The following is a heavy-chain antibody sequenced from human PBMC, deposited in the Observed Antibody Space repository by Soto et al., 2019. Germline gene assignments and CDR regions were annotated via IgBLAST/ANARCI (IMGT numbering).Heavy chain of an antibody. CDR1: GYTFTSYD. D-gene: IGHD3-3*01. V-gene: IGHV1-8*01. J-gene: IGHJ4*02. Sequence: EASVKVSCKASGYTFTSYDINWVRQATGQGLEWMGWMNPNSGNTGYAQKFQGRVTMTRNTSISTAYMELSSLRSEDTAVYYCARSTTIYDFWSGYLVWYFDYWGQGTLVTVSS. CDR2: MNPNSGNT. CDR3: ARSTTIYDFWSGYLVWYFDY.